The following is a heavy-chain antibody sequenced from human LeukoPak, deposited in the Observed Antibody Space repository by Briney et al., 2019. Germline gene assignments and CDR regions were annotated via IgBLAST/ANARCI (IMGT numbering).Heavy chain of an antibody. J-gene: IGHJ3*02. CDR2: ISSSGSPI. Sequence: RGSLRLSCAASGFTFSDYYMSWIRQAPGKGLEWVSYISSSGSPIYYADSVKGRFTTSRDTAKNSLYVQMNSLRAEDTVVYYWARDGSVTMIVVDDAFDIWGQGTMVTVSS. D-gene: IGHD3-22*01. V-gene: IGHV3-11*01. CDR1: GFTFSDYY. CDR3: ARDGSVTMIVVDDAFDI.